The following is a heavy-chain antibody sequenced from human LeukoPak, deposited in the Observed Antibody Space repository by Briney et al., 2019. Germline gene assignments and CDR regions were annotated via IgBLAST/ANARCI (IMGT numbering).Heavy chain of an antibody. CDR1: DGSISSYY. Sequence: SETLSLTCTVSDGSISSYYWSWIRQPAGKGLEWIGRIYTSGSTNYNPSLKSRVTMSVDTSKNQFSLKLSSVTAADTAVYYCARDPLVVVAATPSWYFDLWGRGTLVTVSS. V-gene: IGHV4-4*07. J-gene: IGHJ2*01. D-gene: IGHD2-15*01. CDR2: IYTSGST. CDR3: ARDPLVVVAATPSWYFDL.